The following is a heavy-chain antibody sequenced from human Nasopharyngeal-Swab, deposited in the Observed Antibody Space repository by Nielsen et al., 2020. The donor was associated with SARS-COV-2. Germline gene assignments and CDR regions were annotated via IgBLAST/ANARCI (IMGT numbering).Heavy chain of an antibody. CDR1: GGSISSYY. J-gene: IGHJ5*02. D-gene: IGHD5-24*01. CDR3: AGERRWLQGNWFDP. Sequence: SETLSLTCTVSGGSISSYYWSWIRQPPGKGLEWIGYIYYSGSTNYNPSLKSRVTISVTTSKTQFSLNLSSVTAADTAVYDWAGERRWLQGNWFDPWGQGTLVTVSS. V-gene: IGHV4-59*01. CDR2: IYYSGST.